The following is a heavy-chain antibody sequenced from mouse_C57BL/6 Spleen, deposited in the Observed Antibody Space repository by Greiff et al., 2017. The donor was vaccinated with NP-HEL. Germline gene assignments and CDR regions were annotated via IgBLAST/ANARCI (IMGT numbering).Heavy chain of an antibody. V-gene: IGHV1-80*01. CDR3: AREWYYGSSYNFDY. CDR2: IYPGDGDT. J-gene: IGHJ2*01. D-gene: IGHD1-1*01. CDR1: GYAFSSYW. Sequence: VQVVESGAELVKPGASVKISCKASGYAFSSYWMNWVKQRPGKGLEWIGQIYPGDGDTNYNGKFKGKATLTADKSSSTAYMQLSSLTSEDSAVYFCAREWYYGSSYNFDYWGQGTTLTVSS.